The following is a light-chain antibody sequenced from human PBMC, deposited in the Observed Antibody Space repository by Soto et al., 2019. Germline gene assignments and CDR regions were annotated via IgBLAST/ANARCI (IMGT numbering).Light chain of an antibody. CDR1: QTISTH. Sequence: DIQMTQSPSSLSTSVRDRVTITCRASQTISTHLNWYQQKPGKAPKLLIYAASTLQSGVPSRFSGSGSGTDFTLTINSLQPEDFATYYCQQSLTIPYTFGQGTKLEI. CDR3: QQSLTIPYT. V-gene: IGKV1-39*01. CDR2: AAS. J-gene: IGKJ2*01.